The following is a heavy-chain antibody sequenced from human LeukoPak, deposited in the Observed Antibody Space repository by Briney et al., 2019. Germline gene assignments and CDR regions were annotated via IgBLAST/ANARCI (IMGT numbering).Heavy chain of an antibody. CDR2: ISWNSGSI. D-gene: IGHD6-19*01. Sequence: PGRSLRLSCAASGFTSDDYAMHWVRQAPGKGLEWVSGISWNSGSIGYADSVKGRFTISRDNAKNSLYLQMNSLRAEDTALYYCAIATGYSSGWYGDWGQGTLVTVSS. CDR1: GFTSDDYA. V-gene: IGHV3-9*02. J-gene: IGHJ4*02. CDR3: AIATGYSSGWYGD.